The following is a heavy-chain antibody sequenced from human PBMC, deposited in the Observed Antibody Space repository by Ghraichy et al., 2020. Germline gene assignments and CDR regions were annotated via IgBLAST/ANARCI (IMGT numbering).Heavy chain of an antibody. CDR3: ARGLALTDFDY. V-gene: IGHV4-30-4*01. J-gene: IGHJ4*02. CDR1: GDSINSGDYY. D-gene: IGHD3/OR15-3a*01. CDR2: TYDSGNT. Sequence: SETLSLTCTASGDSINSGDYYWSWIRQPPGKGLEWIGFTYDSGNTYYNPSLKSRVIISVDTSKNQFSLNVTSVTAADTAVYYCARGLALTDFDYWGQGTLVAVSS.